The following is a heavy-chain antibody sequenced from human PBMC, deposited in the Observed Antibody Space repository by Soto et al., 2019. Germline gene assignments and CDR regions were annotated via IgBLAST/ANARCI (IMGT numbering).Heavy chain of an antibody. CDR3: ARVQYSSLKYYFDY. CDR1: GYTFSSIG. CDR2: ISPYKGNT. D-gene: IGHD6-6*01. Sequence: ASVKVSCKASGYTFSSIGISWVRQAPGQGLEWMGWISPYKGNTYYAQRLQGRVTISVDTSKNQFSLKLSSVTAADTAVYYCARVQYSSLKYYFDYWGQGTLVTVS. J-gene: IGHJ4*02. V-gene: IGHV1-18*01.